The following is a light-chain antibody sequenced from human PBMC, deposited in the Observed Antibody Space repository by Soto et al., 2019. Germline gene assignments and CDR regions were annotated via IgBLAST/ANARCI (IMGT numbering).Light chain of an antibody. CDR1: QSVSSSY. J-gene: IGKJ3*01. CDR2: GAS. CDR3: QQYGSSPLFT. V-gene: IGKV3-20*01. Sequence: EIVLTQSPGTLSFSPGERATLSCRASQSVSSSYLAWYQQKPGQAPRLLIYGASSRATGIPDRFSGSGSGTDFTLTISRLEPEDFAVYYCQQYGSSPLFTFGPGTXVDIK.